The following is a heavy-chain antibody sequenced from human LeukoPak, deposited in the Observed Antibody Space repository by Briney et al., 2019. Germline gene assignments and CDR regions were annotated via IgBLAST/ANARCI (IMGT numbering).Heavy chain of an antibody. CDR3: TTDVGYCRSTRCLYFDF. CDR2: MNPSGGST. J-gene: IGHJ4*02. CDR1: GHTFTSYY. V-gene: IGHV1-46*01. D-gene: IGHD2-2*03. Sequence: ASVKVSCKASGHTFTSYYMHWVRQAPGQGLEWMGIMNPSGGSTSYAQKFQGRVTMTRDTSTSTVYMELSSLRSEDTAMYYCTTDVGYCRSTRCLYFDFSGQGTLVTVSS.